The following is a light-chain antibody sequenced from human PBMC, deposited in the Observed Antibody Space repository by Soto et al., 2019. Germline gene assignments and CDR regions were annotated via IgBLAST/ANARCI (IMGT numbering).Light chain of an antibody. CDR3: SSDNPSSTVVV. CDR2: GVS. J-gene: IGLJ2*01. V-gene: IGLV2-14*01. Sequence: QSALTQPASVSGSAGQSITIACTGTSSGIGGYNYVSWYQQYPGKAPTLMIFGVSDRPSGVSNRFSGSKSGTTASLTTSGLQAEDEADYYCSSDNPSSTVVVFGGGTQLTVL. CDR1: SSGIGGYNY.